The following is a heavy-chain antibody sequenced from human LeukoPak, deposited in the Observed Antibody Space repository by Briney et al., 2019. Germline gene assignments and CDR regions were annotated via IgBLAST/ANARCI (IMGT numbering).Heavy chain of an antibody. V-gene: IGHV3-74*01. J-gene: IGHJ4*02. Sequence: GGSLRLSCAATGFTFSTYWMHWVRQAPGKGLVWVSRINSDGSSTNYADSVKGRFTISRDNAKNTLYLQMNSLRAEDTAVYYCVRVGYDNNGLDYWGQGTLVSVSS. D-gene: IGHD3-22*01. CDR2: INSDGSST. CDR3: VRVGYDNNGLDY. CDR1: GFTFSTYW.